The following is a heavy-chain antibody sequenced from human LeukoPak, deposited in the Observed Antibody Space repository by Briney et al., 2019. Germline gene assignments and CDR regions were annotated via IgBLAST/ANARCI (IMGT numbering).Heavy chain of an antibody. Sequence: PSETLSLTCTVSGASISGNLWTWIRQPPGKGLEWIGSIYYSGRTSFNGSLKTRITMSVDTSKNQFSLKLTSVATADTAVYFCARDSAGDYWLDPWGQGTPATVSS. CDR2: IYYSGRT. V-gene: IGHV4-59*01. D-gene: IGHD7-27*01. J-gene: IGHJ5*02. CDR1: GASISGNL. CDR3: ARDSAGDYWLDP.